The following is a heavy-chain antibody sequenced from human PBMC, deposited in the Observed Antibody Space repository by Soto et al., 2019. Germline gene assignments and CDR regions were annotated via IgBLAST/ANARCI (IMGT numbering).Heavy chain of an antibody. J-gene: IGHJ4*02. CDR3: XXHEVHYGSGSYPLDY. D-gene: IGHD3-10*01. Sequence: VQLQESGPGLVKPSETLSLTCTVTGGSISSDYWSWIRQPPGKGLEWIGYIYYRGSTNHNPSLKSRVTISVDTSKNQXXXXXXSVXAXXTAXXYCXXHEVHYGSGSYPLDYWGQGTLVTVSS. V-gene: IGHV4-59*08. CDR1: GGSISSDY. CDR2: IYYRGST.